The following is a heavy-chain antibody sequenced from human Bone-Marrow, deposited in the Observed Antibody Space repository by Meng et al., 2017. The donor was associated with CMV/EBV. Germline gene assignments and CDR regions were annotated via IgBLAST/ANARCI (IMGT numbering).Heavy chain of an antibody. CDR3: ARHSSLTMVVTY. CDR2: IYYSGST. J-gene: IGHJ4*02. V-gene: IGHV4-39*01. CDR1: GGSISSSSYY. D-gene: IGHD4-23*01. Sequence: GSLRLSCTVSGGSISSSSYYWGWIRQPPGKGLEWIGSIYYSGSTYYNPSLKSRVTISVDTSKNRFSLKLSSVTAADTAVYYCARHSSLTMVVTYWGQGTLVTVSS.